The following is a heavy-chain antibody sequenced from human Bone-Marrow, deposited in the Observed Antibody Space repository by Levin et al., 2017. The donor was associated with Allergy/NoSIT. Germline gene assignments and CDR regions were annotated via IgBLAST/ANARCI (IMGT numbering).Heavy chain of an antibody. D-gene: IGHD3-10*01. V-gene: IGHV4-39*01. J-gene: IGHJ4*02. Sequence: GSLRLSCSVSGGSISSSSYYWGWIRQPPGKGLEWIGSVYYTGSNFYNPSLKSRLTMSVDTSKNQFSLKLSSVTAADTALYYCATADYYFEHWGRGTLVTVSS. CDR2: VYYTGSN. CDR3: ATADYYFEH. CDR1: GGSISSSSYY.